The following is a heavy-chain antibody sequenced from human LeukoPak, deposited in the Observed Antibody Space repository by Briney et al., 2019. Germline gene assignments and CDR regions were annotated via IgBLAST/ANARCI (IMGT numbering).Heavy chain of an antibody. CDR3: AREYYDFWSGYRYYYYGMDV. V-gene: IGHV3-30-3*01. D-gene: IGHD3-3*01. J-gene: IGHJ6*02. CDR2: ISYDGSNK. Sequence: PGGSLRLSCAASGFTFSNAWMNWVRQAPGKGLEWVAVISYDGSNKYYADSVKGRFTISRDNSKNTLYLQMNSLRAEDTAVYYCAREYYDFWSGYRYYYYGMDVWGQGTTVTVSS. CDR1: GFTFSNAW.